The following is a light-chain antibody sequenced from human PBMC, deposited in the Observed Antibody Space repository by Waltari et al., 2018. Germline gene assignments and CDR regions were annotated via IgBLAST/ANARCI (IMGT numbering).Light chain of an antibody. CDR1: QTITGSW. CDR3: QQYDASSVT. CDR2: GAS. J-gene: IGKJ4*01. V-gene: IGKV3-20*01. Sequence: LLTQSPGTLSLSPGERATLSCRASQTITGSWLTWSRQKPCQPPRLLIYGASPRVTGIPDRFSGSGSGTDFTLTISRLEPEDFAVYYCQQYDASSVTFGGGTKVEIK.